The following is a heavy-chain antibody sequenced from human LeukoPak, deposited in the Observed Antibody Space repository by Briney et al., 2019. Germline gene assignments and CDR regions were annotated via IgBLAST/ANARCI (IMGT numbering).Heavy chain of an antibody. D-gene: IGHD3-9*01. CDR3: ARQNSLTGYRRTPTTYFDY. CDR1: GGSISSSSYY. Sequence: SETLSLTCTVSGGSISSSSYYWGWIRQPPGKGLEWIGSIYYGGSTYYNPSLKSRVTISVDTSKNQFSLKLTSVTAADTAMYYCARQNSLTGYRRTPTTYFDYWGQGTLVTVSS. J-gene: IGHJ4*02. CDR2: IYYGGST. V-gene: IGHV4-39*01.